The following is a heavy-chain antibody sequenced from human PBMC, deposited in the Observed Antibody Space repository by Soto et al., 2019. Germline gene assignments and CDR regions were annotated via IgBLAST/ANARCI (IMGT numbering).Heavy chain of an antibody. D-gene: IGHD2-2*01. V-gene: IGHV3-74*01. CDR3: ARDHCSSTSCSSGYFDY. CDR1: GFTFSSYW. CDR2: INSDGSST. Sequence: EVQLVESGGGLVQPGGSLRLSCAASGFTFSSYWMHWVRQAPGKGLVWVSRINSDGSSTIYADSVKGRFTISIDNSKNTLYLQMNSLSAEDTAVYYCARDHCSSTSCSSGYFDYWGQGTLVTVSS. J-gene: IGHJ4*02.